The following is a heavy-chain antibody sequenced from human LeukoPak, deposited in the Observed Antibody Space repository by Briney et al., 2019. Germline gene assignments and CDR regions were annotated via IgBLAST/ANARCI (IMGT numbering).Heavy chain of an antibody. CDR1: GGSISSYY. D-gene: IGHD5-18*01. Sequence: PSETLSLTCTVSGGSISSYYWSWIRQPPGKGLEWIGYVYYSGSTYSNPSLKSRLTMSVDTSKNQFSLKLNSVTAADSAVYYCARDGHTAMLDWLDPWGQGTLVTVSS. CDR2: VYYSGST. J-gene: IGHJ5*02. V-gene: IGHV4-30-4*08. CDR3: ARDGHTAMLDWLDP.